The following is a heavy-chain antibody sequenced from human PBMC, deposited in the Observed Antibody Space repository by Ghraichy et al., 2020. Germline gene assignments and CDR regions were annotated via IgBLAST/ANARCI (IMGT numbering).Heavy chain of an antibody. CDR2: IYYSGST. J-gene: IGHJ6*02. V-gene: IGHV4-39*01. Sequence: EPLSLTCSVSGGSISSSSSYYWGWIRQPPGKGLEWIGNIYYSGSTYYNPSLKSRVTISVDTSKNQFSLKLSSVTAADTAMYYCERSSWLRKDYYYYALDVWGQGTTVTVSS. CDR1: GGSISSSSSYY. D-gene: IGHD6-13*01. CDR3: ERSSWLRKDYYYYALDV.